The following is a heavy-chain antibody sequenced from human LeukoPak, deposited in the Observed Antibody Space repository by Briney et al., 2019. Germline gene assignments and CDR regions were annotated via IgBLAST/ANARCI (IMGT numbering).Heavy chain of an antibody. V-gene: IGHV3-21*01. Sequence: GGSLRLSCAASGFTFSSYSMNWVRQAPGKGLEWVSSISSGSSYIYYADSVKGRFTISRDNAKNSLYLQMNSLRAEDTAVYYCARGMGITMIDYWGQGTLVTVSS. J-gene: IGHJ4*02. CDR3: ARGMGITMIDY. CDR2: ISSGSSYI. CDR1: GFTFSSYS. D-gene: IGHD3-22*01.